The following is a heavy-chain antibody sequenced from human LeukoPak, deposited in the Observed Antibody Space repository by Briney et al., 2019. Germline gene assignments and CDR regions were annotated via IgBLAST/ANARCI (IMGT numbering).Heavy chain of an antibody. CDR3: ARDPRSSYYGEGY. Sequence: PGGSLRLSCAASGATFSSYTMSWVRQAPGKGLEWVSGISPSGTNTYHANSVKGRFTISRDNAKNSLYLQMNSLRAEDTAVYYCARDPRSSYYGEGYWGQGTLVTVSS. CDR1: GATFSSYT. CDR2: ISPSGTNT. V-gene: IGHV3-21*04. D-gene: IGHD1-26*01. J-gene: IGHJ4*02.